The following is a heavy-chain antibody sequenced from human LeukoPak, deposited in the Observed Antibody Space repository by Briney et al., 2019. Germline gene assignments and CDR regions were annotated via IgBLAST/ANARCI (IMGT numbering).Heavy chain of an antibody. CDR2: ISYDGSNK. J-gene: IGHJ4*02. CDR3: AKDPGGGNPLGY. V-gene: IGHV3-30-3*01. Sequence: GGSLRLSCAASGFTFSSYAMHWVRQAPGKGLEGVAVISYDGSNKYYADSVKGRFTIPRDNSKNTLYLQMNSLRAEDTAVYYCAKDPGGGNPLGYWGQGTLVTVSS. CDR1: GFTFSSYA. D-gene: IGHD4-23*01.